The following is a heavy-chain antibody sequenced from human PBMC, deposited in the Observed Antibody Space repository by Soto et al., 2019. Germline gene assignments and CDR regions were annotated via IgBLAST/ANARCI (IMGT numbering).Heavy chain of an antibody. J-gene: IGHJ4*02. CDR1: GGSISSGGYY. CDR2: VYYSGST. Sequence: QVPLQESGPGLVKPSQTLSLTCTVSGGSISSGGYYWSWIRQPPGRGLEWIGYVYYSGSTYYNPSLMSRVTTSVDTSKNHFSLNLSSVTAADTAVYYCARATYYSDTGGSPPLDYWGQGTLVTVSS. D-gene: IGHD3-22*01. V-gene: IGHV4-30-4*01. CDR3: ARATYYSDTGGSPPLDY.